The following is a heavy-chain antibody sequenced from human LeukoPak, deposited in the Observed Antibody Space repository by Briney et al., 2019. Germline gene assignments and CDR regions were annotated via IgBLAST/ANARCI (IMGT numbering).Heavy chain of an antibody. CDR2: IYTSGST. V-gene: IGHV4-61*02. Sequence: PSQTLSLTCTVSGGSISSGSYYWSWIRQPAGKGLEWIGRIYTSGSTNYNPSLKSRVTISVDTSKNQFSLKLSSVTAADTAVYYCARVKKQVVRNYYYYMDVWGKGTTVTVSS. J-gene: IGHJ6*03. D-gene: IGHD6-6*01. CDR1: GGSISSGSYY. CDR3: ARVKKQVVRNYYYYMDV.